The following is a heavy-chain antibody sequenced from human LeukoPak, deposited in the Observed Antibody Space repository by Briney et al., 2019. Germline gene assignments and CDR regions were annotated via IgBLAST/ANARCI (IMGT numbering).Heavy chain of an antibody. J-gene: IGHJ4*02. V-gene: IGHV3-23*01. D-gene: IGHD1-26*01. CDR3: ARDLPTGTYRAYFDN. CDR2: IRGTDTNT. CDR1: GFTFGSFT. Sequence: PGGSLRLSCAASGFTFGSFTMSWVRQAPGRSLEWVSAIRGTDTNTYYADSVRGRFTISRDNSKNTLYLQMNSLRAEDTAVYYCARDLPTGTYRAYFDNWGQGTLVTVSS.